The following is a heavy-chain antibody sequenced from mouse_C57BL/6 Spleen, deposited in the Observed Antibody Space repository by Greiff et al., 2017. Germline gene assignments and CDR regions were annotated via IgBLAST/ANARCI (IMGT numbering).Heavy chain of an antibody. CDR3: ATDDSSYRFAY. CDR2: IDPSDSYT. CDR1: GYTFTSYW. V-gene: IGHV1-59*01. D-gene: IGHD1-1*01. J-gene: IGHJ3*01. Sequence: VQLQQPGAELVRPGPSVKLSCTASGYTFTSYWMHWVKQRPGQGLEWIGVIDPSDSYTNYNQKVKGKATLTVATSSSTAYMQLSRLTSEDTAVYYCATDDSSYRFAYWGQGTLVTVSA.